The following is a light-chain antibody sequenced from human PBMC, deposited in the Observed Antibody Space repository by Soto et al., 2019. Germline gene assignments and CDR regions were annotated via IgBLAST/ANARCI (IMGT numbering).Light chain of an antibody. Sequence: QSALTQPASVSGAPGQSITISCTGSSSDIGGYYYVSWYQQHSGKAPKLMLYDVNSRPSGVSDRFSGSKSGNTASLTISGLQAEDEADYYCSSYTSRSTRVFGGGTKLTVL. CDR3: SSYTSRSTRV. CDR2: DVN. V-gene: IGLV2-14*03. J-gene: IGLJ3*02. CDR1: SSDIGGYYY.